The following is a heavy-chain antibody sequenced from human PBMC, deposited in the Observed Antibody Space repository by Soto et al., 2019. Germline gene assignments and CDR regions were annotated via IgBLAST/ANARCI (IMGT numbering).Heavy chain of an antibody. J-gene: IGHJ6*02. Sequence: EVPLVESGGGLVKPGGSLRLSCAASGFTFSSYSMNWVRQAPGKGLEWVSSISSSSSYIYYADSVKGRFTISRDNAKNSLYLQMNSLRAEDTAVYYCARDIGELPNLYYYGMDVWGQGTTVTVSS. CDR2: ISSSSSYI. CDR1: GFTFSSYS. V-gene: IGHV3-21*01. CDR3: ARDIGELPNLYYYGMDV. D-gene: IGHD3-10*01.